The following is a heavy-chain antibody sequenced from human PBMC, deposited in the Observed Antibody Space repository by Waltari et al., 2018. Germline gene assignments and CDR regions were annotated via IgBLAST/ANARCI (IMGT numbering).Heavy chain of an antibody. D-gene: IGHD3-16*01. J-gene: IGHJ4*02. CDR1: GGSIGSGGYY. CDR2: IYYTGET. Sequence: QVQMQESVPGLVKPSQTLSLTCTVSGGSIGSGGYYWSWIRQHPGKGLEWIGYIYYTGETYYNPSLTSRVAISIDTSKSQFSLDLGTVTAADTAVYYCARRGAYFFDYWGRGTLVTVSS. CDR3: ARRGAYFFDY. V-gene: IGHV4-31*03.